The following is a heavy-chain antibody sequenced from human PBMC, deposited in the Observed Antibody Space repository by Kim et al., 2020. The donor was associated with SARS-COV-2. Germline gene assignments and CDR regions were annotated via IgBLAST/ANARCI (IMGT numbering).Heavy chain of an antibody. CDR3: ARVKPEMPLPPDTAMAGAFDI. Sequence: GGSLRLSCAASGFTFSSYGMHWVRQAPGKGLEWVAVIWYDGSNKYYADSVKGRFTISRDNSKNTLYLQMNSLRAEDTAVYYCARVKPEMPLPPDTAMAGAFDIWGQGTMVTVSS. CDR2: IWYDGSNK. CDR1: GFTFSSYG. V-gene: IGHV3-33*08. D-gene: IGHD5-18*01. J-gene: IGHJ3*02.